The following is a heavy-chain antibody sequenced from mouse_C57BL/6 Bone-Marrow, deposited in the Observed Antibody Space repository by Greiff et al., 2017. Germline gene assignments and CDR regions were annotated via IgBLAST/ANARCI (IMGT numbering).Heavy chain of an antibody. V-gene: IGHV1-69*01. D-gene: IGHD1-1*01. CDR2: IDPSDSYT. CDR3: ARRTYYYGSSYSRDYFDY. CDR1: GYTFTSYW. Sequence: QVQLQQPGAELVMPGASVKLSCKASGYTFTSYWMHWVKQRPGQGLEWIGEIDPSDSYTNYNQKFKGKSTLTVDKSSSTAYMQLSSLTSEDSAVYYCARRTYYYGSSYSRDYFDYGGQGTTLTVSS. J-gene: IGHJ2*01.